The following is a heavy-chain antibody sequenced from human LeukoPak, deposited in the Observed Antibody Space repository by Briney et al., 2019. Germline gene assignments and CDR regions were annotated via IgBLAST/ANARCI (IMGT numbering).Heavy chain of an antibody. CDR3: ARGRRDGYNRTDY. Sequence: SETLSLTCTVSGGSISSYYWSWIRRPPGKGLEWIGYIYYSGSTNYNPSLKSRVTISVDTSKNQFSLKLSSVTAADTAVYYCARGRRDGYNRTDYWGQGTLVTVSS. V-gene: IGHV4-59*01. J-gene: IGHJ4*02. D-gene: IGHD5-24*01. CDR1: GGSISSYY. CDR2: IYYSGST.